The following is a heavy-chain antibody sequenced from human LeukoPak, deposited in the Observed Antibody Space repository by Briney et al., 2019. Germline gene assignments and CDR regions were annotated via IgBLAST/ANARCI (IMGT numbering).Heavy chain of an antibody. Sequence: ASVKVSCKASGYTFTSYDINWVRQATGQGLEWMGWMNPNSGNTGYAQKFQGRVTMTRNTSISTAYMELSSLRSEDTAVYYCARAIQQHVVVVAADWYFDLWGRGTLVTVSS. V-gene: IGHV1-8*01. D-gene: IGHD2-15*01. CDR3: ARAIQQHVVVVAADWYFDL. J-gene: IGHJ2*01. CDR1: GYTFTSYD. CDR2: MNPNSGNT.